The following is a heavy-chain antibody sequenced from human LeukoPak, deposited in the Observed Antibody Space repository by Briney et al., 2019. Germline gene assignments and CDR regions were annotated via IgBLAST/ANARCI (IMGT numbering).Heavy chain of an antibody. J-gene: IGHJ6*02. CDR3: ARDLGGYGAYYYYGMDV. CDR2: IYHSGST. V-gene: IGHV4-30-2*01. Sequence: PSQTLSLTCTVSGGSISSGGYYWSWIRQPPGKGLEWIGYIYHSGSTYYNPSLKSRVTISVDRSKNQFSLKLSSVTAADTAVYYCARDLGGYGAYYYYGMDVWGQGTTVTVSS. CDR1: GGSISSGGYY. D-gene: IGHD5-12*01.